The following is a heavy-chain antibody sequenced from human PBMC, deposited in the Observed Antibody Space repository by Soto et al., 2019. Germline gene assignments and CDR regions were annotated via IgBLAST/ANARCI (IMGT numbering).Heavy chain of an antibody. CDR1: GLTFSNYW. D-gene: IGHD6-19*01. Sequence: EVQLEESGGTLVQPGGSLRLSCAASGLTFSNYWMSWVRQAPGKGLEWVANIKQDGREKYYVDSVRGRFTISRDNAKNSLYLQMSRLRADVTAVYYCTKVVGLAGQDWGQGTLVTVYS. V-gene: IGHV3-7*01. CDR2: IKQDGREK. J-gene: IGHJ4*02. CDR3: TKVVGLAGQD.